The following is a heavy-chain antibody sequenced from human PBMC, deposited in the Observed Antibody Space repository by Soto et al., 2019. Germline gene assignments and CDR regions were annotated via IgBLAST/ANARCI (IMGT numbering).Heavy chain of an antibody. D-gene: IGHD6-19*01. CDR1: GFTVSSNY. V-gene: IGHV3-53*02. J-gene: IGHJ4*02. CDR2: IYSGGST. Sequence: EVQLVETGGGLIQPGGSLRLSCAASGFTVSSNYMSWVRQAPGKGLEWVSVIYSGGSTYYADSVKGRFTISRDNSKNTLYLQMNSLRAEDTAVYYCARGWAVAGRAFDYSGQGTLVTASS. CDR3: ARGWAVAGRAFDY.